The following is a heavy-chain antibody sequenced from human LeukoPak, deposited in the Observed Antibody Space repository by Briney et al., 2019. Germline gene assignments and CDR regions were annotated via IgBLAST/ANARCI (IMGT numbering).Heavy chain of an antibody. CDR2: ISGSGGST. J-gene: IGHJ4*02. V-gene: IGHV3-23*01. CDR3: AKGGGYCSSTSCYRNYFDY. D-gene: IGHD2-2*02. Sequence: GGSLRLSCAASGFTFSSYAMSWVRQAPGKGLEWVSAISGSGGSTYYADSVKGRFTISRDNSKNTLYLQMNSLGAENTAVYYCAKGGGYCSSTSCYRNYFDYWGQETLVTVSS. CDR1: GFTFSSYA.